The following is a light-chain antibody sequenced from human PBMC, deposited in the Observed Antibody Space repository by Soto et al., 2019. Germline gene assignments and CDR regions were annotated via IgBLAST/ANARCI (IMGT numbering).Light chain of an antibody. CDR3: SSYKSSTTWV. CDR2: DVS. V-gene: IGLV2-14*03. CDR1: SSDVGGYNY. Sequence: QSALTQPASVSGSPGQSITISCTGTSSDVGGYNYVSWYQKHPGKAPKLMIYDVSDRPSGVSNRFSGSKSGSTASLTISGLQAEDEADYYCSSYKSSTTWVFGGGTKLTVL. J-gene: IGLJ3*02.